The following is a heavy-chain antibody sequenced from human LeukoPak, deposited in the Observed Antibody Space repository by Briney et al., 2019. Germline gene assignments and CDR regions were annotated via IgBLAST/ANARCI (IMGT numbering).Heavy chain of an antibody. J-gene: IGHJ6*03. D-gene: IGHD6-6*01. V-gene: IGHV1-69-2*01. CDR2: VDPEDGET. CDR1: GYTFTDYY. Sequence: ASVKVSCKVSGYTFTDYYMYWVQQAPGKGLEWMGLVDPEDGETIYAEKFQGRVTITADTSTDTAYMELSSLRSEDTAVYSCATRASSSPDMDVWGKGTTVTVSS. CDR3: ATRASSSPDMDV.